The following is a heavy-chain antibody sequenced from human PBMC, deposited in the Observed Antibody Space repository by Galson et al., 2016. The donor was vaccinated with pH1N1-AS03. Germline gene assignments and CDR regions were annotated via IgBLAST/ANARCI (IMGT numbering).Heavy chain of an antibody. CDR2: ISRSGNAV. CDR1: GFGFSEHE. Sequence: GSLRLSCAASGFGFSEHEMHWVRQAPGKGLEWISYISRSGNAVNTADSVKGRVIISRDNAKNSLYLQMNNVRVGDTAIYYCAREPSFYDRSGGRYFDSWGPGTLVTVAA. V-gene: IGHV3-48*03. D-gene: IGHD3-22*01. J-gene: IGHJ4*02. CDR3: AREPSFYDRSGGRYFDS.